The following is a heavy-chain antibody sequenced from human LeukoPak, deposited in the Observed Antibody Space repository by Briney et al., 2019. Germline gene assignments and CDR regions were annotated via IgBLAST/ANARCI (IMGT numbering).Heavy chain of an antibody. Sequence: SVKVSCKASGGTFSSYALSWLRQAPGQGLEWMGRIIPNLGIANYAQKFQGRVTITADKSTSTAYMELSSLRSEDTAVYYCARGEYSSAPFDYWGQGTLVTVSS. CDR3: ARGEYSSAPFDY. CDR1: GGTFSSYA. J-gene: IGHJ4*02. D-gene: IGHD6-19*01. CDR2: IIPNLGIA. V-gene: IGHV1-69*04.